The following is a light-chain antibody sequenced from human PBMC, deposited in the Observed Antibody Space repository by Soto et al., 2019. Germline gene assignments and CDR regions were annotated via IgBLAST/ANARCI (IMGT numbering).Light chain of an antibody. CDR2: DAS. Sequence: EIVLTQSPATVSLSPGERATLSCRASQSVSSYLAWYQQKPGQAPRLLIYDASNRATGIPARFSGSGSGTDFTLNISSLEPEDFAVYYCQQRINWPPTWTFGQGTKVEIK. CDR1: QSVSSY. J-gene: IGKJ1*01. CDR3: QQRINWPPTWT. V-gene: IGKV3-11*01.